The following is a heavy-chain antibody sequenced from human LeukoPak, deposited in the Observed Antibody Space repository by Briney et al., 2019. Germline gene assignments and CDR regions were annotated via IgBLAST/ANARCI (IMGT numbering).Heavy chain of an antibody. CDR2: ISSSSSYI. Sequence: PGGSLRLSCAASGFTFSSYSMNWVRQAPGKGLEWVSSISSSSSYIYYADSVKGRFTISRDNAKNSLYLQMNSLRAEDTAVYYCARLVPALGAFDIWGQGTMVTVSS. CDR1: GFTFSSYS. J-gene: IGHJ3*02. V-gene: IGHV3-21*01. D-gene: IGHD2-2*01. CDR3: ARLVPALGAFDI.